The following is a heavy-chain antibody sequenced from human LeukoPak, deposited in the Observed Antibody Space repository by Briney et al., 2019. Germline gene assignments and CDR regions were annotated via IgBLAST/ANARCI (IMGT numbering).Heavy chain of an antibody. CDR1: GGSISSYH. J-gene: IGHJ5*02. CDR3: ARDHRRSGRHSSSWYSGRNWFDP. CDR2: IYYSGST. V-gene: IGHV4-59*12. Sequence: SETLSLTCTVSGGSISSYHWSWIRQPPGKGLEWIGYIYYSGSTNYNPSLKSRVTISVDTSKNQFSLKLSSVTAADTAVYYCARDHRRSGRHSSSWYSGRNWFDPWGQGTLVTVSS. D-gene: IGHD6-13*01.